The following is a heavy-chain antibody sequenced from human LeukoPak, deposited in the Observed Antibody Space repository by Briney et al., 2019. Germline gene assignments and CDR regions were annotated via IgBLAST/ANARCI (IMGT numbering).Heavy chain of an antibody. D-gene: IGHD3-22*01. Sequence: GGSLRLSCAASGFTFSNAWMNWVRQAPGKGLEWVGRIKSKTDGGTTDYAAPVKGRFTISRDDSKNTLYLQMNSLITEDTAVYYCTTDLDSSGYRSDYWGQGTLVTVSS. CDR1: GFTFSNAW. CDR2: IKSKTDGGTT. J-gene: IGHJ4*02. V-gene: IGHV3-15*07. CDR3: TTDLDSSGYRSDY.